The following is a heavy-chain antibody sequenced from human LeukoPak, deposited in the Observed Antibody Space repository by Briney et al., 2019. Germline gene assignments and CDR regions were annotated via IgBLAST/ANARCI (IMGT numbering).Heavy chain of an antibody. CDR2: IYYTGST. D-gene: IGHD3-22*01. J-gene: IGHJ4*02. Sequence: SETLSLTCTVSGGSISSYYWSWIRQPPGKGLEWIGYIYYTGSTNYNPSLKSRVTISVNMSNQFSLKLTSVTAADTAVYYCARGSYYDRPSRSRVEYWGQGTLVTVSS. V-gene: IGHV4-59*01. CDR1: GGSISSYY. CDR3: ARGSYYDRPSRSRVEY.